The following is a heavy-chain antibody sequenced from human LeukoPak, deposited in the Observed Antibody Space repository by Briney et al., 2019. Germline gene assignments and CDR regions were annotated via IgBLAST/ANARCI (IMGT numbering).Heavy chain of an antibody. V-gene: IGHV3-30-3*01. Sequence: GGSLRLSCAASGFTFSSYAMHWVSQAPGKGLEWVAVISYDGSNKYYADSVKGRFTISRDNSKNTLYLQMNSLRAEDTAVYYCARDDGSVYYYDSSGLFDYWGQGTLVTVSS. D-gene: IGHD3-22*01. J-gene: IGHJ4*02. CDR1: GFTFSSYA. CDR3: ARDDGSVYYYDSSGLFDY. CDR2: ISYDGSNK.